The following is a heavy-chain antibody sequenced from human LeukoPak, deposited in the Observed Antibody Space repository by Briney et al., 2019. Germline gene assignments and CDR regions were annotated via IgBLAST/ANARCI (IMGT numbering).Heavy chain of an antibody. CDR3: ARARSGYYFNYYYYYMDV. CDR2: IYTSGST. Sequence: KPSETLSLTCTVSGGSISSYYWSWIRQPAGKGLEWIGRIYTSGSTNYNPSLKSRVTMSVDTSKNQFSLKLSSVTAADTAVYYCARARSGYYFNYYYYYMDVWGKGTTVTVSS. J-gene: IGHJ6*03. D-gene: IGHD3-22*01. CDR1: GGSISSYY. V-gene: IGHV4-4*07.